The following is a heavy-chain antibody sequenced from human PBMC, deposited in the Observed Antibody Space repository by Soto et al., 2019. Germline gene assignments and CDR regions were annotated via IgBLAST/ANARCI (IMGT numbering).Heavy chain of an antibody. CDR3: ARDRAAAGRAPFDP. V-gene: IGHV3-48*03. CDR2: ISSSGSTI. D-gene: IGHD6-13*01. J-gene: IGHJ5*02. Sequence: EVQLVESGGGLVQSGGSLRLSCAASGFTFSSYEMNWVRQAPGKGLEWVSYISSSGSTIYYADSVKGRFTISRDNAKNSLYLQMNSLRAEDTAVYYCARDRAAAGRAPFDPWGQGTLVTVSS. CDR1: GFTFSSYE.